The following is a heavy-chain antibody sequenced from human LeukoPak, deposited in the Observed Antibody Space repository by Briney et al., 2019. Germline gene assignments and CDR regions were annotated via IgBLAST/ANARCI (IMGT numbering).Heavy chain of an antibody. D-gene: IGHD1-26*01. CDR1: GFTVRSNY. CDR2: IYSGGST. Sequence: GGSLRLSCAASGFTVRSNYMSWVRQAPGKGLEWVSVIYSGGSTYYADSVKGRFTISRDNSKNTLYLQMNSLRAEDTAVYYCARDAYSGSPTDAFDIWGQGTMVTVSS. J-gene: IGHJ3*02. CDR3: ARDAYSGSPTDAFDI. V-gene: IGHV3-53*01.